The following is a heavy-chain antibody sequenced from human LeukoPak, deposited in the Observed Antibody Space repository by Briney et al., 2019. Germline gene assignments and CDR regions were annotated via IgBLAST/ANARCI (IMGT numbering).Heavy chain of an antibody. D-gene: IGHD5-12*01. CDR1: GFTFSSYG. J-gene: IGHJ4*02. V-gene: IGHV3-74*01. Sequence: GGSLRLSCAASGFTFSSYGMHWVRQAPGKGPVWVSRINSEARSTIYADSVKGRFTISRDNAKNTLYLQMNSLRAEDPAVYYCARGTQYSGDYYHYFDFWGQGTLVTVSS. CDR2: INSEARST. CDR3: ARGTQYSGDYYHYFDF.